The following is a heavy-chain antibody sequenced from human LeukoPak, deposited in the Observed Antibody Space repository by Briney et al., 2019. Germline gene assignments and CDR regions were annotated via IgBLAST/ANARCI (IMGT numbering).Heavy chain of an antibody. Sequence: GGSLILSCAGSGFTFSHYAMAWVRQAPGKGLQWVSHINYTHGATHYSDSVKGPFTISRDNSNNMLFLPMDRLGVEDTAIYYCAKEGRVGATFHTFKIWGQGTLVTVSP. V-gene: IGHV3-23*01. CDR2: INYTHGAT. CDR3: AKEGRVGATFHTFKI. J-gene: IGHJ4*02. D-gene: IGHD1-26*01. CDR1: GFTFSHYA.